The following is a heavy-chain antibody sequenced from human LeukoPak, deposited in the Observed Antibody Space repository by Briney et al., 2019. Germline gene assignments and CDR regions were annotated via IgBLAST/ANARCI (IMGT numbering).Heavy chain of an antibody. CDR3: ARSLKGAGMDV. CDR1: GGSISRYY. J-gene: IGHJ6*04. D-gene: IGHD3-16*01. V-gene: IGHV4-59*01. CDR2: IYYSGST. Sequence: SETLSLTCTLSGGSISRYYWRWMPHPPGKGLEWIGYIYYSGSTNYNASLKSRVTISVDTSKKQFSLKLSSVTAADTAVYYCARSLKGAGMDVWGKGTTVTVSS.